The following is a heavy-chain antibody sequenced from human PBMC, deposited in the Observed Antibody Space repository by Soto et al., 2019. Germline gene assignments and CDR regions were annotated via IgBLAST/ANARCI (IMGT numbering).Heavy chain of an antibody. CDR1: GFIFSDHG. Sequence: EVQLLESGGGFVQPGGSLRLSCTASGFIFSDHGMHWVRQAPGKGLEWVASMSGSVGSTFYADSVKGRFTISRDNYLNTLDLQLNRLRAEDTAVYYCAKDRTIASQTFDSWGQGALVTVSS. V-gene: IGHV3-23*01. D-gene: IGHD6-6*01. CDR3: AKDRTIASQTFDS. CDR2: MSGSVGST. J-gene: IGHJ4*02.